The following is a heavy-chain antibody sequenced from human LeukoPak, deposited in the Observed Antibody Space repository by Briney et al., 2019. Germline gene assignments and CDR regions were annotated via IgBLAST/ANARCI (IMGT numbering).Heavy chain of an antibody. CDR2: ISGGGGGGT. Sequence: PGGSLRLSCAASGFTFSSYAMSWVRQAPGKGLEWVSAISGGGGGGTYYADSVKGRFAISRDNSKNTLYLQMNSLRGEDTAVYYCANWWDSSSWLTRTGYWGQGTLVTVSS. D-gene: IGHD6-13*01. V-gene: IGHV3-23*01. CDR3: ANWWDSSSWLTRTGY. J-gene: IGHJ4*02. CDR1: GFTFSSYA.